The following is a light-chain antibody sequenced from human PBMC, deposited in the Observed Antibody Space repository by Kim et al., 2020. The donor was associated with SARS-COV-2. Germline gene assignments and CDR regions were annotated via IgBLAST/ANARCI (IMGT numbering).Light chain of an antibody. CDR2: TAS. CDR1: QDISRY. J-gene: IGKJ1*01. CDR3: QQTSSAPRT. Sequence: DIQMTQSPSSLSASVGDRVTITCRASQDISRYLNWYQQKPGKAPKLLIYTASSLQSGVPSRFTGSGSETDFTLTITSLQPEDFATYYCQQTSSAPRTFGQGTKADIK. V-gene: IGKV1-39*01.